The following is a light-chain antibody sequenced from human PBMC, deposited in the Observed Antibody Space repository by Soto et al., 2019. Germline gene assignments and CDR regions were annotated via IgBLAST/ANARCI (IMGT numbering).Light chain of an antibody. V-gene: IGKV1-5*01. CDR3: QQYNSYSQT. CDR1: QSISSW. Sequence: DIQMTQSPSTLSASVGDRVTITCRASQSISSWLAWYPQKPGKAPKLLIYDASSLESGVPSRFSGSGSGTEFTLTISSLQPDDFATYYCQQYNSYSQTVGQGTKVEIK. J-gene: IGKJ1*01. CDR2: DAS.